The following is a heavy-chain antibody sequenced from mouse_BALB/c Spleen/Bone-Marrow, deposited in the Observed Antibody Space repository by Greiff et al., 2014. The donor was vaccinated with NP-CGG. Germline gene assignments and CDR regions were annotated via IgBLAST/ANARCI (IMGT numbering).Heavy chain of an antibody. CDR2: INPNNGDT. CDR1: GYTFTDYY. Sequence: EVQLQQSGPELVKPGASMKMSCKASGYTFTDYYMKWVKQGHGKGLEWIGDINPNNGDTFYNQKFKGKATLTVDKSSSTAYMQLDSLTSEDSALYYCARSDYGYYYYAMDYWGQGTSVTVSS. D-gene: IGHD2-1*01. CDR3: ARSDYGYYYYAMDY. J-gene: IGHJ4*01. V-gene: IGHV1-26*01.